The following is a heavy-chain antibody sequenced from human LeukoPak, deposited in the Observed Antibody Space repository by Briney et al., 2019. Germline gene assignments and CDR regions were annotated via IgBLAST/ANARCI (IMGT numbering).Heavy chain of an antibody. V-gene: IGHV4-38-2*01. CDR2: IYHSGRT. D-gene: IGHD2-2*01. Sequence: SETLSLTCALSDYSINSGHYWGWIRQPPGKGLEWIGSIYHSGRTYYNPSLKSRVTTSVDTSKNQFSLKLTSVTAADTAVYYCARHASPDIVIVPAATFDYWGQGTLVTVSS. J-gene: IGHJ4*02. CDR1: DYSINSGHY. CDR3: ARHASPDIVIVPAATFDY.